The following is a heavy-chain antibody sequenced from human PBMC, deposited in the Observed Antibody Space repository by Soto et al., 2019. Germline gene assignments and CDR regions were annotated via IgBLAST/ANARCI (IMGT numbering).Heavy chain of an antibody. CDR3: ATQDEQSYYYDSRGRSREY. CDR2: IDPSDSYT. D-gene: IGHD3-22*01. CDR1: GYSFTSYW. V-gene: IGHV5-10-1*01. J-gene: IGHJ4*02. Sequence: GESLKISCKGSGYSFTSYWISWVRQMPGKGLEWMGRIDPSDSYTNYSPSFQGHVTISADKSISTAYLQWSSLKASDTAMYYCATQDEQSYYYDSRGRSREYWGQGTLVTVSS.